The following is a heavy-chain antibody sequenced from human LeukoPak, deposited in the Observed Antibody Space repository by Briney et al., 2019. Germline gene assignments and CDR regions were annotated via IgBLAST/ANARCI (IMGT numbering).Heavy chain of an antibody. D-gene: IGHD6-13*01. Sequence: GRSLRLSCAASGFPFSIYGMHWVRQAPGKGLEWVAAISYDGSKGYSADSVKGRFTISRDSSKKTLYLQMNSLRAEDTAVYYCAKEQASAAVYPAFDYWGQGILVTVSS. CDR2: ISYDGSKG. J-gene: IGHJ4*02. CDR1: GFPFSIYG. V-gene: IGHV3-30*18. CDR3: AKEQASAAVYPAFDY.